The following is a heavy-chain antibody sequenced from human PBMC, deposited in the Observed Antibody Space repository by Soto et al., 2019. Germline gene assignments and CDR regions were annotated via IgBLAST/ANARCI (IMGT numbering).Heavy chain of an antibody. CDR3: ARQSYFDGAGYSLGWFDP. V-gene: IGHV4-39*01. CDR2: LDYGGTT. J-gene: IGHJ5*02. D-gene: IGHD2-21*01. CDR1: GASMTSSIYY. Sequence: SETLSLTCSVSGASMTSSIYYWAWIRQAPGKGLEWIGSLDYGGTTYHSPSLEGRVTMSVDTSKKEFSLNVISVTAADTAIYYCARQSYFDGAGYSLGWFDPWGQGTLVTVYS.